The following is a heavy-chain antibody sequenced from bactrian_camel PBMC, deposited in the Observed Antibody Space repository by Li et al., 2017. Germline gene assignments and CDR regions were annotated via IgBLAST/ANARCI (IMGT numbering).Heavy chain of an antibody. J-gene: IGHJ4*01. V-gene: IGHV3S40*01. D-gene: IGHD3*01. CDR3: AKEGTIYGGMDDT. CDR1: GFPFSTYGYD. Sequence: VQLVESGGGLVQPGGSLRLSCAASGFPFSTYGYDIHWVRQAPGKGLEWVSVMISTGGRTYYADSVKGRFTISKDNAKNMVYLQLNSLKTEDTGMYYCAKEGTIYGGMDDTWGQGTQVTVS. CDR2: MISTGGRT.